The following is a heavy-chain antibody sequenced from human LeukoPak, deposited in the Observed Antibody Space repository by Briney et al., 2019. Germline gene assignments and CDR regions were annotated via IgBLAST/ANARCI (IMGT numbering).Heavy chain of an antibody. D-gene: IGHD4-17*01. Sequence: GGSLRLSCAASGFTFSSYAMSWVRQAPGKGLEWVSAISGSGGSTYYADSVKGRFTISRDNSKNTLYLQMNSLRAEDTAVYYCAKVFYGDYEGYYFDYWGQGTLVTVSS. CDR3: AKVFYGDYEGYYFDY. CDR2: ISGSGGST. CDR1: GFTFSSYA. J-gene: IGHJ4*02. V-gene: IGHV3-23*01.